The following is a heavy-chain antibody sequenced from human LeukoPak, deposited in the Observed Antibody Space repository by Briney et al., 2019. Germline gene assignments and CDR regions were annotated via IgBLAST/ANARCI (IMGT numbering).Heavy chain of an antibody. V-gene: IGHV3-23*01. CDR1: GFTFSTYT. CDR2: IGSSGGGI. Sequence: GGSLRLSCAASGFTFSTYTMYWVRHPPGKRLEWVSIIGSSGGGIHYADSVKGRFTISRDNSKDTLFLQMHSLRPGDTAVYYCVREDTPATANYWGQGTLVTISS. D-gene: IGHD2-21*02. CDR3: VREDTPATANY. J-gene: IGHJ4*02.